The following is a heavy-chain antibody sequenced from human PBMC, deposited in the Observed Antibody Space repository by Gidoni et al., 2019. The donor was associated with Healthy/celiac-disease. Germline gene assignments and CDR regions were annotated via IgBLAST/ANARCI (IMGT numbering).Heavy chain of an antibody. J-gene: IGHJ4*02. D-gene: IGHD2-15*01. Sequence: EVQLLESGGGLVQPGGSLSLSCASSGLPFSPFPMIWVRQATGQGLEWVSDISGSGGNAYYADSVKGRFTISRDNAKNTLHLQMNSLRAEDTAIYYCAKSPTMEGYCSAGSCSPFDFWGQGTLVTVSS. CDR3: AKSPTMEGYCSAGSCSPFDF. CDR2: ISGSGGNA. V-gene: IGHV3-23*01. CDR1: GLPFSPFP.